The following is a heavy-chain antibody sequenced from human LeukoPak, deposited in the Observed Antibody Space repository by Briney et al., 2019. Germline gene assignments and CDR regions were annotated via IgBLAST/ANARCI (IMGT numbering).Heavy chain of an antibody. Sequence: GGSLRLSCAASGFPFSYYGMHWVRQAPGKGLEWVAVLSYDGSNEYYADSVKGRFTISRDNSKNTLYLQMNSLRVEDTAVYYCAGSWFYRDYFEYWGQGTLVSVLS. CDR1: GFPFSYYG. V-gene: IGHV3-30*03. J-gene: IGHJ4*02. CDR2: LSYDGSNE. D-gene: IGHD3-10*01. CDR3: AGSWFYRDYFEY.